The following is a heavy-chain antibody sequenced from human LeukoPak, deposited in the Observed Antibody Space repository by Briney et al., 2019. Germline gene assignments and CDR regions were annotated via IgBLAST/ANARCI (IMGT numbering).Heavy chain of an antibody. J-gene: IGHJ5*02. D-gene: IGHD3-10*01. CDR2: ISSSSRYI. V-gene: IGHV3-21*01. CDR3: ARASEYYYGSGSYSQNWFDP. Sequence: GGSLRLSCAASEFTFSDYSMNWVRQAPGKGLEWVASISSSSRYIYYADSVKGRFTISKDNAKNSLYLQMNSLRAEDTAVYYCARASEYYYGSGSYSQNWFDPWGQGTLVTVSS. CDR1: EFTFSDYS.